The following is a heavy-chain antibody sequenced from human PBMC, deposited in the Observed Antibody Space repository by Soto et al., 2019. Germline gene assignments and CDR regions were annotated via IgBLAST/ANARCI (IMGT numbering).Heavy chain of an antibody. J-gene: IGHJ3*01. Sequence: QVQLVESGGGVVQPGRSLRLSCAASGFTFSNYAMHWVRQVPGKGLEWVAVISFDGSNKYCADSVKGRFTISSDNSKNTLFLQMNSLRAEDTAVYYCAREGSGTTFGAFDFWGQGTLVTVSS. V-gene: IGHV3-30-3*01. CDR2: ISFDGSNK. D-gene: IGHD1-1*01. CDR3: AREGSGTTFGAFDF. CDR1: GFTFSNYA.